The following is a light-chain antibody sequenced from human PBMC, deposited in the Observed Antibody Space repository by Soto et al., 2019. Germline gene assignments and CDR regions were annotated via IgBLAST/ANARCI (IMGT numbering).Light chain of an antibody. Sequence: DIQLTQSPSTLSASVGDRVTITCRASQSISGWLAWYQQKPGKAPKLLIYDVSSLESGVPSRFSGSGSGTDFTLTISCLQSEDFATYYCQQYYSYPITFGQGTRLEIK. CDR2: DVS. J-gene: IGKJ5*01. CDR1: QSISGW. V-gene: IGKV1-5*01. CDR3: QQYYSYPIT.